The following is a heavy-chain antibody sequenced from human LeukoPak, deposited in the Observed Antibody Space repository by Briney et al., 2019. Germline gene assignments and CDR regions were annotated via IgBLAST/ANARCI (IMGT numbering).Heavy chain of an antibody. CDR3: ARGWASSRRKAFDI. Sequence: GGSLRLSCAASGFTFTTYTMNWVRQAPGKGLEWVANVDQDGSEKYYVGSVKGRFTISRDNAKNSLYLQMNSLRVEDTAVYYCARGWASSRRKAFDIWGQGTMVTVSS. CDR1: GFTFTTYT. D-gene: IGHD3-16*01. V-gene: IGHV3-7*03. J-gene: IGHJ3*02. CDR2: VDQDGSEK.